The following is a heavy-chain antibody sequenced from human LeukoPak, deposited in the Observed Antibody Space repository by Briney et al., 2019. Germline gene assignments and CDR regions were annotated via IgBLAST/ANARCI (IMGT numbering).Heavy chain of an antibody. CDR2: IRSKSDGGAT. J-gene: IGHJ4*02. V-gene: IGHV3-15*01. CDR3: TTLFHNYDSSGYSNFDY. Sequence: PGGSLRLSCAASGFTFSNAYMSWVRQAPGKGLEWVGRIRSKSDGGATDYASPVKGRITISRDDSKKTLYLQLNSPKTEDTAVYYCTTLFHNYDSSGYSNFDYWGQGTLVTVSS. CDR1: GFTFSNAY. D-gene: IGHD3-22*01.